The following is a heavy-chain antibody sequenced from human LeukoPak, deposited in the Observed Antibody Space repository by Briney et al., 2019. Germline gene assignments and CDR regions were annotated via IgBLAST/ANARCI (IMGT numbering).Heavy chain of an antibody. Sequence: GGSLRLSCAASGYTFTTCWIHSVRQAPGKGLVWVSLINSDGSNTGYADSVKGRFTISRDNAKNMVYLQMNSLRAEDTAVYYCIRDSSSSFDYWGQGTLVTVSS. CDR2: INSDGSNT. V-gene: IGHV3-74*01. J-gene: IGHJ4*02. D-gene: IGHD6-13*01. CDR3: IRDSSSSFDY. CDR1: GYTFTTCW.